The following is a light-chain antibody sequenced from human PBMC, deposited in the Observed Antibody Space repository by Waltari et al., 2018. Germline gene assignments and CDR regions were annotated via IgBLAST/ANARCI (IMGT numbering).Light chain of an antibody. CDR1: ALPKKY. CDR3: LSSDISGTYWV. V-gene: IGLV3-16*01. Sequence: SYEVKQPPSVSVSLGQMARITCSGEALPKKYAFWYQQTPGQFPVLLINKDTERPSGVPGRFSGSTSGKTVPWTITGVQAEDEADYYCLSSDISGTYWVFGGGTKLTVL. J-gene: IGLJ3*02. CDR2: KDT.